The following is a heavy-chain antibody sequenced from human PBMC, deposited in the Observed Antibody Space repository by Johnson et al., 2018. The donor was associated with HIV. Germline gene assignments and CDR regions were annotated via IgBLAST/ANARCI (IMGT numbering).Heavy chain of an antibody. CDR1: GFAFRTYW. CDR2: IYNAGGRT. J-gene: IGHJ3*01. Sequence: VQLVESGGGVVQPGRSLRLSCAASGFAFRTYWMVWVRQVPGKRPVWVARIYNAGGRTTYADSVRGRFTISRHNAKYTVDLQMNSLRVEDTAVYNCAKVDCGGDTCAGYDPFDLWGQGTLVTVSS. V-gene: IGHV3-74*03. CDR3: AKVDCGGDTCAGYDPFDL. D-gene: IGHD2-21*01.